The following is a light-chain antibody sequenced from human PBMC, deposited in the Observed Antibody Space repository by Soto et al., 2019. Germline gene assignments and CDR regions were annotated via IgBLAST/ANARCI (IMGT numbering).Light chain of an antibody. Sequence: EIVMTQSPAPLSVSPGERVTLSCRGSQSVRSNLAWYQQKPGQAPRLLIYDASNRATGIPARFSGSGAGTDFILTISSLEPEDFSVYYCQQRSNWPPITFGQGTRLEIK. CDR3: QQRSNWPPIT. CDR2: DAS. V-gene: IGKV3-11*01. J-gene: IGKJ5*01. CDR1: QSVRSN.